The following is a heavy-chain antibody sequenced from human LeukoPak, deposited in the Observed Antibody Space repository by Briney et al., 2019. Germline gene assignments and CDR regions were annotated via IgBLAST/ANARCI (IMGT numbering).Heavy chain of an antibody. CDR1: GDSISSGAYS. Sequence: TPSETLSLTCAVSGDSISSGAYSWSWIRQPPGKGLEWIGYNSHSGNTYYNPSLKSRVTMSVDRSNNQFSLKLSSVTAADTAVYYCASSSYYDILTGYFPYYFDYWGQGTLVTVSS. CDR3: ASSSYYDILTGYFPYYFDY. V-gene: IGHV4-30-2*01. J-gene: IGHJ4*02. D-gene: IGHD3-9*01. CDR2: NSHSGNT.